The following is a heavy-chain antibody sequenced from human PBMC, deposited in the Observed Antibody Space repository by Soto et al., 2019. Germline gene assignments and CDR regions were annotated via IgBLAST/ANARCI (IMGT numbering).Heavy chain of an antibody. Sequence: QVQLVESGGGVVQPGRSLRLSCAASGFSFSSYGMHWXXXXXXXXXXXXAGIWYDGSNKYYADSVKGRFTISRDNSKXXXXXXXXXXXXXXXXXXXXXXXXAVAXXXXYYFDYWGQGTLVTVSS. CDR3: XXXXAVAXXXXYYFDY. D-gene: IGHD6-19*01. V-gene: IGHV3-33*01. J-gene: IGHJ4*02. CDR1: GFSFSSYG. CDR2: IWYDGSNK.